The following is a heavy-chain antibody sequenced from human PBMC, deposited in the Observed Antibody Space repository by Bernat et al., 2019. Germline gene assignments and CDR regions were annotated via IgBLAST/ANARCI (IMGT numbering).Heavy chain of an antibody. Sequence: EVQLVESGGDLVQPGGSLRLSCAASGFTFSSYDMNWVRQTTGKGLEWVSGIGTAGDTHYADSVKGRFTISRDNAKNSLYLQMNSLRAGDTAVYYCAREIMYQGAWYDARDMWGQGTMVTVSS. CDR2: IGTAGDT. CDR1: GFTFSSYD. D-gene: IGHD6-19*01. CDR3: AREIMYQGAWYDARDM. V-gene: IGHV3-13*01. J-gene: IGHJ3*02.